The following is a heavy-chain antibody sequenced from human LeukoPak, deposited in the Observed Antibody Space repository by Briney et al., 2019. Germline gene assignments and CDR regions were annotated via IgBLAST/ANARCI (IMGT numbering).Heavy chain of an antibody. Sequence: GGSLRLSCAASGFTFSGYDMSWVRQAPGKGLEWVSYTSSSSSTIYYADSVKSRFTISRDNAKNSLYLQMNSLRAEGTAVYYCARLRYYGMDVWGQGTTVTVSS. J-gene: IGHJ6*02. V-gene: IGHV3-48*04. CDR1: GFTFSGYD. CDR2: TSSSSSTI. CDR3: ARLRYYGMDV.